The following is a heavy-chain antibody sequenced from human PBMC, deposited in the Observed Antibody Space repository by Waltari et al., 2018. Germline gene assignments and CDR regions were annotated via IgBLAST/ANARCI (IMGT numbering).Heavy chain of an antibody. J-gene: IGHJ2*01. CDR3: ARVYYDFWSGYDVLWYFDL. D-gene: IGHD3-3*01. Sequence: QVQLQESGPGLVKPSETLSLTCTVSGGSISSYYWSWIRQPPGKELEWIGYIYYSGSTNHNPALTSRVTISVDTSKNQFSLKLSSVTAADTAVYYCARVYYDFWSGYDVLWYFDLWGRGTLVTFSS. CDR2: IYYSGST. CDR1: GGSISSYY. V-gene: IGHV4-59*01.